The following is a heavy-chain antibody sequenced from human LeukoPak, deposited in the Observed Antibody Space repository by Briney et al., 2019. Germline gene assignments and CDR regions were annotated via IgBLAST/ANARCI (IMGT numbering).Heavy chain of an antibody. V-gene: IGHV1-2*02. D-gene: IGHD6-19*01. Sequence: ASVKVSCKASGHTFIDYYMHWVRQAPGQGLEWMGWINPNSGGTNYAQKFQGRVTMTRDTSISTAYMELSRLRSDDTAVYYCARDLRGYSSGWYDYWGQGTLVTVSS. CDR2: INPNSGGT. J-gene: IGHJ4*02. CDR1: GHTFIDYY. CDR3: ARDLRGYSSGWYDY.